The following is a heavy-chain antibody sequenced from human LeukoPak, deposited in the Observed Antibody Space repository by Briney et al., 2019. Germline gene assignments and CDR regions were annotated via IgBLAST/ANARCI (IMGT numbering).Heavy chain of an antibody. CDR2: IYYSGST. J-gene: IGHJ3*02. CDR3: ARDQLLRYFDWLLESVNAFDI. CDR1: GGSISSSSYY. V-gene: IGHV4-39*07. Sequence: SETLSLTCTVSGGSISSSSYYWGWIRQPPGKGLEWIGSIYYSGSTYYNPSLKSRVTISVDTSKNQFSLKLSSVTAADMAVYYCARDQLLRYFDWLLESVNAFDIWGQGTMVTVSS. D-gene: IGHD3-9*01.